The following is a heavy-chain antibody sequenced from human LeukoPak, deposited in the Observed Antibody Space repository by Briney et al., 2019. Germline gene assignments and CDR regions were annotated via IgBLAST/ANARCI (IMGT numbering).Heavy chain of an antibody. CDR3: ARSPAYYYGSGSYRYYYYYGMGV. CDR2: INHSGST. Sequence: SETLSLTCAVYGGSFSGYYWSWIRQPPGKGLEWIGEINHSGSTNYNPSLKSRVTILVDMSKNQFSLKLSSVSAADTAVYYCARSPAYYYGSGSYRYYYYYGMGVWGQGTTVTVSS. J-gene: IGHJ6*02. D-gene: IGHD3-10*01. CDR1: GGSFSGYY. V-gene: IGHV4-34*01.